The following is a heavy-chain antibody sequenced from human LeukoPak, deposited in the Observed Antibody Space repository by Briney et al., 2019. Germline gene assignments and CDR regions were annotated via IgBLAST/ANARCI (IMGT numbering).Heavy chain of an antibody. V-gene: IGHV3-30*02. D-gene: IGHD3-16*01. Sequence: GGSLRLSCAASGFTFSSYGMHWVRQAPGKGLEWVAFIRYDGSNKYYADSVKGRFTISRDNSKNTLYLQMNSLTAEDTAVYYCAKDLGNRNWFDPWGQGTLVTVSS. CDR2: IRYDGSNK. J-gene: IGHJ5*02. CDR3: AKDLGNRNWFDP. CDR1: GFTFSSYG.